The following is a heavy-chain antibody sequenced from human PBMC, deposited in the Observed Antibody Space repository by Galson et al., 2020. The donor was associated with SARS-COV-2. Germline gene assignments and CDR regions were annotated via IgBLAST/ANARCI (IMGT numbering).Heavy chain of an antibody. CDR1: GYTFSSHD. J-gene: IGHJ4*02. Sequence: ASVKVSCKASGYTFSSHDINWVRQAPGQGLEWMGWMNPNSGNAGYGQKFQGRVTITMKTSIRTAYMELSSLRSEDTAVYYCARGRADDSNEYYSYHFDYWGQGTLVTVSS. CDR3: ARGRADDSNEYYSYHFDY. D-gene: IGHD3-22*01. V-gene: IGHV1-8*03. CDR2: MNPNSGNA.